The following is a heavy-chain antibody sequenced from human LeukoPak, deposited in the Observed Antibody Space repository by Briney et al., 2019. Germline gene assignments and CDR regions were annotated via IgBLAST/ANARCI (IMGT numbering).Heavy chain of an antibody. CDR2: ISGSGGST. D-gene: IGHD3-22*01. V-gene: IGHV3-23*01. CDR1: GFTFSSYA. Sequence: GSLRLSCAASGFTFSSYAMSWVRQAPGKGLEWVSAISGSGGSTYYADSVKGRFTISRDNSKNTLYLQMNSLRAEDTAIYYCAKDLPHYYDSSGYSEYWGQGTLVTVSS. J-gene: IGHJ4*02. CDR3: AKDLPHYYDSSGYSEY.